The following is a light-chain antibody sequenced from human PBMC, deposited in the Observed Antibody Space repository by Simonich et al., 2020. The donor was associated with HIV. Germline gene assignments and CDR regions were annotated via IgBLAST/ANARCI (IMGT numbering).Light chain of an antibody. V-gene: IGLV6-57*03. J-gene: IGLJ2*01. CDR2: EDN. CDR3: QSYDSSNYVV. CDR1: SGSIASNY. Sequence: NFMLTQSHSVSESPGKTVTISCTRSSGSIASNYVQWYQQRPGSAPTIVIYEDNQRPSGVPDRFSGSIDSSSNSASLTISGLKTEDEADYYCQSYDSSNYVVFGGGTKLTVL.